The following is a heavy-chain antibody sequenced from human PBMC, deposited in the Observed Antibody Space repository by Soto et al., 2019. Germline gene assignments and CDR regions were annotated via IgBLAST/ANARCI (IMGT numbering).Heavy chain of an antibody. J-gene: IGHJ6*02. Sequence: ASVKVSCKASGYTFTSYGISWVRQAPGQGLEWMGWISAYNGNTNYAQKLQGRVTMTTDTSTSTAYMELRSLRSDDTAVYYCARARWYDILTGYYTGHYYYCMDVWGQGTTVTVSS. CDR1: GYTFTSYG. D-gene: IGHD3-9*01. V-gene: IGHV1-18*01. CDR2: ISAYNGNT. CDR3: ARARWYDILTGYYTGHYYYCMDV.